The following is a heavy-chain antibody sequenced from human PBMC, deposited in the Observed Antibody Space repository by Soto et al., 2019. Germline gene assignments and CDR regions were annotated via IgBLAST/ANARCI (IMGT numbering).Heavy chain of an antibody. Sequence: DVQLVASGGGLIQPGVSLRLSCAALGLTVRGKKYITWVRQAPGKGLEWVSALYDVYGTYYADSAKGRFTISRDNSNNIISLQVNSLGPDERAVYYCASWLEREHAYDIWGLGTMVTVSS. J-gene: IGHJ3*02. CDR1: GLTVRGKKY. CDR3: ASWLEREHAYDI. V-gene: IGHV3-53*01. D-gene: IGHD1-1*01. CDR2: LYDVYGT.